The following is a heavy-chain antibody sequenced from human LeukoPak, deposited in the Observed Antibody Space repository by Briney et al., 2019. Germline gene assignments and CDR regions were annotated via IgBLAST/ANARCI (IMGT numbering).Heavy chain of an antibody. V-gene: IGHV4-59*02. J-gene: IGHJ5*02. CDR3: ARFYDFWSAYYWFDP. CDR1: GGSVSSYY. Sequence: SETLSLTCTVSGGSVSSYYWSWIRQPPGKGLEWIAYIYYSGTTGYNPSLKSRLTMSVDTSKNQFSLKLNSVTAADTAIYYCARFYDFWSAYYWFDPWGQGTLVTVSS. CDR2: IYYSGTT. D-gene: IGHD3-3*01.